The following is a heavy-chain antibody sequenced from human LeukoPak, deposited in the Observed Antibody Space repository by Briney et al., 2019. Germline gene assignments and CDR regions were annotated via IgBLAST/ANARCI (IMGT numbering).Heavy chain of an antibody. D-gene: IGHD3-16*01. CDR2: ISGRSTTI. J-gene: IGHJ5*02. CDR1: EFKISNYE. V-gene: IGHV3-48*03. CDR3: ARSAEGDWFDP. Sequence: PGGSLRLSCRGSEFKISNYEMTWVRQAPGKGLEWVSYISGRSTTIFYADSVKGRFIISRDNAKNSLYLQMNSLTAEDTAVYYCARSAEGDWFDPWGQGTLVTVPS.